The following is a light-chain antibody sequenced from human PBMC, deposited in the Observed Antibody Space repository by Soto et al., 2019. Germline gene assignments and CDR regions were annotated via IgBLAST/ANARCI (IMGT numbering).Light chain of an antibody. Sequence: EIVLTQSPATLSLSPAQAATVSGRASQILTSSLAWYQQKPGQPPRLLIYDASNRATGIPARFSGSGSETDFTLTISSLEPEDFAVYCCHQRTSGITFGQGTRLEIK. CDR3: HQRTSGIT. CDR2: DAS. J-gene: IGKJ5*01. CDR1: QILTSS. V-gene: IGKV3-11*01.